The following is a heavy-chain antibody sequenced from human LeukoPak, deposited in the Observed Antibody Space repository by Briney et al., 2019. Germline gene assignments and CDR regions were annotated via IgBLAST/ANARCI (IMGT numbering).Heavy chain of an antibody. CDR1: GFTFSSYS. CDR3: AKDLGIVATAVDY. J-gene: IGHJ4*02. Sequence: GGSLRVSCAASGFTFSSYSMNWVRQAPGKGLEWVSVIYSGGSTYYADSVKGRFTISRDNSKNTLYLQMNSLRAEDTAVYYCAKDLGIVATAVDYWGQGTLVTVSS. D-gene: IGHD5-12*01. CDR2: IYSGGST. V-gene: IGHV3-53*01.